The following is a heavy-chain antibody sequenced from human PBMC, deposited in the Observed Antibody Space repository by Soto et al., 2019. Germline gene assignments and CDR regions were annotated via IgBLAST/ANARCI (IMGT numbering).Heavy chain of an antibody. CDR3: ARGLARRYCSGGSCYPRPQVYYYYYYYMDV. Sequence: ASVKVSCKASGYTFTSYDINWVRQATGQGLEWMGWMNPNSGNTGYAQKFQGRVTMTRNTSISTAYMELSSLRSEDTAVYYCARGLARRYCSGGSCYPRPQVYYYYYYYMDVWG. D-gene: IGHD2-15*01. CDR2: MNPNSGNT. CDR1: GYTFTSYD. V-gene: IGHV1-8*01. J-gene: IGHJ6*03.